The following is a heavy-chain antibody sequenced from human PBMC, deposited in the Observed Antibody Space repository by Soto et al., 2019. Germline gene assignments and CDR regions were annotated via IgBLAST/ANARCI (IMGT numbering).Heavy chain of an antibody. V-gene: IGHV3-23*01. J-gene: IGHJ2*01. D-gene: IGHD5-18*01. CDR3: ARDPLWGTAMVLWYFDL. CDR1: EFTFSNYA. Sequence: GGSLRLSCAASEFTFSNYAMSLVRQAPGKGLEWVSAISYGGGTTYYADSVKGRFTISRDNSKNTLYLQMNSLRAEDTAVYYCARDPLWGTAMVLWYFDLWGRGTLVTVSS. CDR2: ISYGGGTT.